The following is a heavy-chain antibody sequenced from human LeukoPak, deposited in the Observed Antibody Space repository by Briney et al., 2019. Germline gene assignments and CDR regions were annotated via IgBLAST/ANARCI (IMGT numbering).Heavy chain of an antibody. CDR1: GYTFNGNY. CDR2: MNPSDGST. CDR3: AKSRTTGSASSDY. Sequence: ASVKVSCKASGYTFNGNYMHWVRQAPGQGLEWMGIMNPSDGSTSYAQKFRGRVTMTRDTSTTTVYMEMSNLSSEDTAMYYCAKSRTTGSASSDYWGQGTLVTVSS. J-gene: IGHJ4*02. D-gene: IGHD2-8*02. V-gene: IGHV1-46*02.